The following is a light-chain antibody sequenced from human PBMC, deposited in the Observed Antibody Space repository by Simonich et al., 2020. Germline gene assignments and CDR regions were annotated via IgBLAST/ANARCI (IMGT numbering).Light chain of an antibody. CDR3: QSADSSGTYVV. CDR1: ALPKQY. Sequence: SYELTQPPSVSVSPGQTARITCSGDALPKQYAYWYQKKPGQAPVLVIYKDSERPSVIPERFSGSSSGTTVTLTIIGVQAEDEADYYCQSADSSGTYVVFGGGTKLTVL. CDR2: KDS. V-gene: IGLV3-25*03. J-gene: IGLJ2*01.